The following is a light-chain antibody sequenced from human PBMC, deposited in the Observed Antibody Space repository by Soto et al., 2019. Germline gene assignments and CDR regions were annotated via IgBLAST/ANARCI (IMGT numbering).Light chain of an antibody. Sequence: SYELTQPPSVSVSPGQTASITCSGDKLGDKYSCWYQQKPGQSPVLVIYEDRKRPSGIPERCSGSKSGNTATLTISGTQAMDEAAYYCQAWDSSTPVVFGGGTKLTVL. CDR3: QAWDSSTPVV. J-gene: IGLJ2*01. CDR1: KLGDKY. V-gene: IGLV3-1*01. CDR2: EDR.